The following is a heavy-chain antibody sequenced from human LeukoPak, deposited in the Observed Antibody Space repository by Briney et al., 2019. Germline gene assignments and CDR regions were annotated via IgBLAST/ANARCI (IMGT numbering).Heavy chain of an antibody. D-gene: IGHD3-3*01. V-gene: IGHV3-43D*04. Sequence: GGSLRLSCAASGFTFDDYAMHWVRQAPGKGLEWVSLISWDGGSTYYADSVKGRFTISRDNSKNSLYLQMNSLRAEDTAVYYCVRGSYSRDLDYWGQGTLVTVSS. CDR1: GFTFDDYA. J-gene: IGHJ4*02. CDR3: VRGSYSRDLDY. CDR2: ISWDGGST.